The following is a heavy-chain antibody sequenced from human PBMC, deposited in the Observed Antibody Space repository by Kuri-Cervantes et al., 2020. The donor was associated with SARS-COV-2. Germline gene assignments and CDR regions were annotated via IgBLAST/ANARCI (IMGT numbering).Heavy chain of an antibody. CDR2: IYYSGST. J-gene: IGHJ5*02. Sequence: LRLSCTVSGGSISSGGYYWSWIRQHPGKGLEWIGYIYYSGSTYYNPSLKSLVTISVDTSKNQFSLKLSSVTAADTAVYYCARVLKTTVTTSQFDPWGQGTLVTVSS. V-gene: IGHV4-31*01. CDR1: GGSISSGGYY. D-gene: IGHD4-17*01. CDR3: ARVLKTTVTTSQFDP.